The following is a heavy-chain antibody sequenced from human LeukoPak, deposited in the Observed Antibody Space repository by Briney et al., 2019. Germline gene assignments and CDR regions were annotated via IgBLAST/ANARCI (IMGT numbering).Heavy chain of an antibody. V-gene: IGHV4-34*12. Sequence: PSETLSLTCAVYGGSFSGYYWGWIRQPPGKGLEWIGSFFLKGSTNYNPSLKSRVTISVDTSKNQFSLKLSSVTAADTAVYYCARVSSSWYWGVLEYYMDVWGKGTTVTVSS. CDR3: ARVSSSWYWGVLEYYMDV. D-gene: IGHD6-13*01. CDR1: GGSFSGYY. CDR2: FFLKGST. J-gene: IGHJ6*03.